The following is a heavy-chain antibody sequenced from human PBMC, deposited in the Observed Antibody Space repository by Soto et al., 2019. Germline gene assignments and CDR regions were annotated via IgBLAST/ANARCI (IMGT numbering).Heavy chain of an antibody. D-gene: IGHD5-18*01. J-gene: IGHJ2*01. CDR2: IWYDGSNE. CDR1: GFTFSSYG. Sequence: QVPLVESGGGVVQPGRSLRLSCAASGFTFSSYGMQWVRQAPGKGLEWVAVIWYDGSNEYYADSVKGRFTISRDNSKNTLYLQMNSLRAEDTAVYYCAREGYSYGFDLWGRGTLVTVSS. V-gene: IGHV3-33*01. CDR3: AREGYSYGFDL.